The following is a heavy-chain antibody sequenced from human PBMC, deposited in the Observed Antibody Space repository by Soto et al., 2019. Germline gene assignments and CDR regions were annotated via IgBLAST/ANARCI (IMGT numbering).Heavy chain of an antibody. Sequence: GGSLRLSCAASGFTFSSYAMSWVRQAPGKGLEWVSAISGSGGSTYYADSVKGRFTISRDNSKNTLYLQMNSLRAEDTAVYYCAVTSSGWYRFDYWGQGTLVTVSS. CDR3: AVTSSGWYRFDY. V-gene: IGHV3-23*01. J-gene: IGHJ4*02. CDR2: ISGSGGST. D-gene: IGHD6-19*01. CDR1: GFTFSSYA.